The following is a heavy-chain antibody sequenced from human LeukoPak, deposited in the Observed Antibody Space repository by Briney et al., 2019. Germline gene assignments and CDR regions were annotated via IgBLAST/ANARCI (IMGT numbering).Heavy chain of an antibody. V-gene: IGHV4-31*03. CDR3: ATPGDSYGNKGRGAFDI. J-gene: IGHJ3*02. D-gene: IGHD5-18*01. CDR1: GGSISSGGYY. Sequence: PSETLSLTCTVPGGSISSGGYYWSWIRQHPGKGLEWIGHIYYSGSIYYNPSLKSRVTISVDTSKNQFSLKLSSVTAADTAVYYCATPGDSYGNKGRGAFDIWGQGTMVTVSS. CDR2: IYYSGSI.